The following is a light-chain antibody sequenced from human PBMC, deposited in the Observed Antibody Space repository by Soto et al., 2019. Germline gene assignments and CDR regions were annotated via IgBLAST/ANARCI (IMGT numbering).Light chain of an antibody. CDR1: QSISSW. J-gene: IGKJ1*01. CDR3: QQYNDYSRT. V-gene: IGKV1-5*01. Sequence: DIQMTQSPSTLSASVGDRVTITCRASQSISSWLAWYQQKPGKAPKLLIYDASNLESGVPSKFSGSGSGTEFTLTISSLQPDDFATYYCQQYNDYSRTFGQGTKVDIK. CDR2: DAS.